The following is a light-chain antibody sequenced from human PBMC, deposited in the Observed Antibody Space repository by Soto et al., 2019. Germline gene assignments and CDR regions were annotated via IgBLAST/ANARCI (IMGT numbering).Light chain of an antibody. Sequence: QSVLTQPPSASGSPGQSVTISCTGTSSDVGGYNYVSWYQQHPGKAPKLMIYEVSKRPSGVPDRFFGSKSGNTASLTVSGLQTEDEADYYCSSYAGSNNFVVFGGGTQLTVL. CDR1: SSDVGGYNY. CDR2: EVS. V-gene: IGLV2-8*01. J-gene: IGLJ2*01. CDR3: SSYAGSNNFVV.